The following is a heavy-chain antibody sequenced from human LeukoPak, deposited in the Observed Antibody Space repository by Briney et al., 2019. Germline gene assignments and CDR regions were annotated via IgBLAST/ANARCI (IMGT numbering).Heavy chain of an antibody. CDR2: IKQDGSEK. D-gene: IGHD3-10*01. V-gene: IGHV3-7*01. J-gene: IGHJ4*02. CDR3: ARGAGGSGSYYSDY. CDR1: GFTFSTYW. Sequence: GGSLRLSCAASGFTFSTYWMSWVRQAPGKGLEWVANIKQDGSEKYYVDSVKGRFRISRDNAKNSLYLQMNSLRAEDTAVYYCARGAGGSGSYYSDYWGQGTLVTVSS.